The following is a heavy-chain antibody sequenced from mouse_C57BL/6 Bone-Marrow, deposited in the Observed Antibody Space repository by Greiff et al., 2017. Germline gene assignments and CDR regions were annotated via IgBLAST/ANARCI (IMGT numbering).Heavy chain of an antibody. CDR1: GYTFTSYW. V-gene: IGHV1-69*01. CDR2: IDPSDSYT. Sequence: QVQLQQSGAELVMPGASVKLSCKASGYTFTSYWMHWVKQRPGQGLEWIGEIDPSDSYTNYNQKFKGKSTLTVDKSSSTAYMQLSSLTYEDSAVYYCARRGPYFDYWGQGTTLTVSS. J-gene: IGHJ2*01. CDR3: ARRGPYFDY. D-gene: IGHD3-3*01.